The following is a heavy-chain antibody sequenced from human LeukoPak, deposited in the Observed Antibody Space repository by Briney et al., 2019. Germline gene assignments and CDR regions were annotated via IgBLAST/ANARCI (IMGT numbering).Heavy chain of an antibody. V-gene: IGHV1-2*02. Sequence: ASVKVSCKASGYTFTDYYMHWVRQAPGQGLEWMGWINPNSGGTNYAQKFQGRVTMTRDTSISTAYMELSRLRSDDTAVYYCARDGDYGDYYWFDPWGQGTLVTVSS. CDR1: GYTFTDYY. CDR3: ARDGDYGDYYWFDP. J-gene: IGHJ5*02. D-gene: IGHD4-17*01. CDR2: INPNSGGT.